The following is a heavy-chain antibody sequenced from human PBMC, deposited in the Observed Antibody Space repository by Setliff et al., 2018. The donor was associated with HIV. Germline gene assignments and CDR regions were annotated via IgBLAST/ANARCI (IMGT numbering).Heavy chain of an antibody. CDR3: ARADCTSTSCFFGLGGGFFDS. V-gene: IGHV4-61*02. CDR2: IYKSGSS. J-gene: IGHJ4*02. Sequence: LSLTCTVSGGSISGTYYWNWIRQPAGKGLEWVGRIYKSGSSNANPSLKSRVTMSVDTSRNQFSLTLKSVTAADTAVYYCARADCTSTSCFFGLGGGFFDSWGRGALVTVSS. D-gene: IGHD2-2*01. CDR1: GGSISGTYY.